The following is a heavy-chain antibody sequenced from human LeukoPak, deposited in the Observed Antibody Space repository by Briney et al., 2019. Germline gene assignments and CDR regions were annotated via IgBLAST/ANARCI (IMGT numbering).Heavy chain of an antibody. CDR1: GFTFSNYA. J-gene: IGHJ4*02. V-gene: IGHV3-30*04. CDR3: ARERLLGSGSYYNVPAY. CDR2: ISYDGSNK. D-gene: IGHD3-10*01. Sequence: PGGSLRLSCAASGFTFSNYAMHWVRQAPGTGLEWVAVISYDGSNKYYADSVRGRFTISRDNSNNALYLQMNSLRVEDTAVYYCARERLLGSGSYYNVPAYWGQGTLVTVSS.